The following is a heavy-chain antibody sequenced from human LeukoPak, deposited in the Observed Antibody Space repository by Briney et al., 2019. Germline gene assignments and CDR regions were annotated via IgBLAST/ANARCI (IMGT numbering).Heavy chain of an antibody. CDR3: ARLSTTVTTVDY. Sequence: SETLSLTCIVSGDSISSRSYYWDWIRQPPGKGLEWIGEINHSGSTSYNPSLKSRVSISVDTSSNQFSLKLSSVTAADTDVYYCARLSTTVTTVDYWGQGTRVTVSS. D-gene: IGHD4-17*01. V-gene: IGHV4-39*01. J-gene: IGHJ4*02. CDR2: INHSGST. CDR1: GDSISSRSYY.